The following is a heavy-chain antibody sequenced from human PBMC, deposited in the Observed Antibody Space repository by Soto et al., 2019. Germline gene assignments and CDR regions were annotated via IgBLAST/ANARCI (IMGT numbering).Heavy chain of an antibody. CDR3: GRTIFGVVIIYFDY. Sequence: SETLSLTCTVSGGSISSYYWSWIRQPPGKGLEWIGYIYYSGSTNYNPSLKSRVTISVDTSKNQFSLKLSSVTAADTAVYYCGRTIFGVVIIYFDYWGQGTLVTVSS. D-gene: IGHD3-3*01. V-gene: IGHV4-59*08. CDR2: IYYSGST. J-gene: IGHJ4*02. CDR1: GGSISSYY.